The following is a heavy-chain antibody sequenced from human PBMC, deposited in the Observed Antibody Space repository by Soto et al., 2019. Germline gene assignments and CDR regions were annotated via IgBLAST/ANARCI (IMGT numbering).Heavy chain of an antibody. V-gene: IGHV1-69*01. D-gene: IGHD2-15*01. J-gene: IGHJ6*02. CDR1: GGTFSSYA. CDR2: IIPIFGTA. Sequence: QVQLVQSGAEVKKPGSSVKVSCKASGGTFSSYAISWVRQAPGQGLEWMGGIIPIFGTANYAQKFQGRVTITADESTSTAYMELSSLRSEDTAVYYCAREPPPDIVVVVAAPVRDYYYGMDVWGQGTTVTVSS. CDR3: AREPPPDIVVVVAAPVRDYYYGMDV.